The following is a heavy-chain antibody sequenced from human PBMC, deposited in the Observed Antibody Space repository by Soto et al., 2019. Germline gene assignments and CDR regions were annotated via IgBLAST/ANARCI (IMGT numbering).Heavy chain of an antibody. CDR3: ARLEGLATISYYFDF. V-gene: IGHV4-34*01. CDR1: GGSFSGYY. Sequence: SETLSLTCAVYGGSFSGYYWSWVRQPPGKGLEWIGEINHSGSTNYNPSLKSRVTISVDTSKNQFSLKLNSVTAADSAVYFCARLEGLATISYYFDFWGQGALVTVSS. CDR2: INHSGST. J-gene: IGHJ4*02. D-gene: IGHD3-9*01.